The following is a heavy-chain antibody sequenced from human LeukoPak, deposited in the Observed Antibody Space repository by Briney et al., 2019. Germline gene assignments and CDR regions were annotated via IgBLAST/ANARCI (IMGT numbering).Heavy chain of an antibody. D-gene: IGHD6-19*01. Sequence: ASVKVSCKASGYTFTSYGISWVRQAPGQGLEWMGWISAYNGNTNYAQKLQGRVTMTRDTSISTAYMELSRLRSDDTAVYYCASGIAVALTLDPWGQGTLVTVSS. V-gene: IGHV1-18*01. J-gene: IGHJ5*02. CDR1: GYTFTSYG. CDR3: ASGIAVALTLDP. CDR2: ISAYNGNT.